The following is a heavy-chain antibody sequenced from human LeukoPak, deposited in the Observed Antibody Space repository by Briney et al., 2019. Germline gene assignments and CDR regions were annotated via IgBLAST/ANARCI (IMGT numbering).Heavy chain of an antibody. J-gene: IGHJ5*02. CDR2: ISSSGSTI. D-gene: IGHD3-10*01. CDR1: GFTFSDYY. V-gene: IGHV3-11*01. CDR3: ARVRSRSGSSKNWFDP. Sequence: GGSLRLSCAASGFTFSDYYMSWIRQAPGKWLEWVSYISSSGSTIYYADSVKGRFTISRDNAKNSLYLQMNSLRAEDTAVYYCARVRSRSGSSKNWFDPWGQGTLVTVSS.